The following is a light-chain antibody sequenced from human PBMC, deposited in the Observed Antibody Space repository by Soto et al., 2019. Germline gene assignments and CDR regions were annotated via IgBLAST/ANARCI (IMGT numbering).Light chain of an antibody. V-gene: IGKV1-9*01. CDR2: VAS. J-gene: IGKJ4*01. Sequence: DIQLTQSPSFLSASVGDRVTITCRASQGISSYLAWYQQKPGKAPKLLIYVASTLQSGVPSRFSGSGSGTEFTLTISSLQPEDLATYYCQQLNSYPRVTFGGGTKVEIK. CDR1: QGISSY. CDR3: QQLNSYPRVT.